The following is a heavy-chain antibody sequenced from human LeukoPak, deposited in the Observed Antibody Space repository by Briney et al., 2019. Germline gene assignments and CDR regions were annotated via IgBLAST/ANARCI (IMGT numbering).Heavy chain of an antibody. CDR2: IYYTGSS. Sequence: SATLSLTCAVSGGSVSSSTYYWGWIRQPPGKGLEWIGNIYYTGSSYYNPSLKSRVTMSVDTSKNQFSLKMNSVTAADTAVYYCARLSKGRYFDYIFDFWGQGTLLTVSS. J-gene: IGHJ4*02. V-gene: IGHV4-39*01. D-gene: IGHD3-9*01. CDR1: GGSVSSSTYY. CDR3: ARLSKGRYFDYIFDF.